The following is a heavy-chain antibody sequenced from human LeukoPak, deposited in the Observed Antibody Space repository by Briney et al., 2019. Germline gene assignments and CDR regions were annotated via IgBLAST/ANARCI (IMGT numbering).Heavy chain of an antibody. CDR2: IYPGDSDT. J-gene: IGHJ5*02. D-gene: IGHD2-2*02. Sequence: GESLKISCKGSGYSFTNYWIGWVRQMPGKGLEWMGIIYPGDSDTRYSPSFQGQVTISADKSISTAYLQWSSLKASDTAMYYCARSKRYCSSTSCYNSWFDPWGQGTLVTVSS. V-gene: IGHV5-51*01. CDR3: ARSKRYCSSTSCYNSWFDP. CDR1: GYSFTNYW.